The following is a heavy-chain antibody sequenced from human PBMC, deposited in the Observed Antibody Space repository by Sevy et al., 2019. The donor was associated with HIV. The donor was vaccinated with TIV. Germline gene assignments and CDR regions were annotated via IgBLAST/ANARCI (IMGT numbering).Heavy chain of an antibody. V-gene: IGHV3-33*08. J-gene: IGHJ4*02. D-gene: IGHD6-13*01. CDR3: VSGASIAAAGNFAY. CDR1: GFIFSTYG. Sequence: GSLRLSCAASGFIFSTYGMHWVRQAPGKGLEWVALIWYDGSSQYYADSVQGRFTISRDNSKNTLDLQMNSLRAEDTAVYYCVSGASIAAAGNFAYWGQRTLVTVSS. CDR2: IWYDGSSQ.